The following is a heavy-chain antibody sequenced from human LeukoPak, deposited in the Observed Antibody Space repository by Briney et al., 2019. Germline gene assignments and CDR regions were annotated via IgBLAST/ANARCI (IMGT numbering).Heavy chain of an antibody. D-gene: IGHD5-12*01. CDR1: GYSISSDYY. CDR2: VYQSGTT. V-gene: IGHV4-38-2*01. J-gene: IGHJ3*02. Sequence: SETLSLTCVVSGYSISSDYYWVWIRQPPGKGLEWIGNVYQSGTTYSNPSLKSRVTMSVDTSKNQFSLKVNSVTAADTAVYYCARGETIVADRREGDGFNIWGQGTLVTVSS. CDR3: ARGETIVADRREGDGFNI.